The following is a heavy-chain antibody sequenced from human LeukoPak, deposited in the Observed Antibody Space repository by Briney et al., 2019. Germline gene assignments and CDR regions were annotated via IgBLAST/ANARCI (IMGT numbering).Heavy chain of an antibody. CDR1: GFTFSSYA. CDR2: ISGSGGST. D-gene: IGHD3-22*01. Sequence: GGSLRLSCAASGFTFSSYAMSWVRQAPGKGLEWVSAISGSGGSTYYADSVKGRFTISRDNSKNTLYLQMNSLRAEDTAVYYCAKDPALKSSSGYYYFDYWGQGTLVTVSS. CDR3: AKDPALKSSSGYYYFDY. V-gene: IGHV3-23*01. J-gene: IGHJ4*02.